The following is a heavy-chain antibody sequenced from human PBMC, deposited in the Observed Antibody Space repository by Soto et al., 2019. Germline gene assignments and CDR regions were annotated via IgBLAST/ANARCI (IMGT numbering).Heavy chain of an antibody. CDR1: GYTFFSYA. D-gene: IGHD1-26*01. V-gene: IGHV1-18*01. CDR3: ARFLGSTSSENWFDP. Sequence: KLVQSGAEVKKPGASVKVSCQTSGYTFFSYAITWVRQAPGQGLEWMGWVSGYNGHTNYAQKFQERVTMTRDISTTTVFMEVRNLRSDDTAVYYCARFLGSTSSENWFDPWGQGTLVTVSS. CDR2: VSGYNGHT. J-gene: IGHJ5*02.